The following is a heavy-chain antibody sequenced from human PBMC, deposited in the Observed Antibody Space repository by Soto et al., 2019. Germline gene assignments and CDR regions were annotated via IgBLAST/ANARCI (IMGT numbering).Heavy chain of an antibody. V-gene: IGHV3-11*01. CDR1: GFTFSDYY. J-gene: IGHJ3*02. D-gene: IGHD6-13*01. CDR3: ARDLIAAAGLHDAFDI. Sequence: PGGSLRLSCAASGFTFSDYYMSWIRQAPGKGLEWVSYISSSGSTIYYADSVKGRFTISRDNAKNSLYLQMNSLRAEDTAVYYCARDLIAAAGLHDAFDIWGQGTMVTVSS. CDR2: ISSSGSTI.